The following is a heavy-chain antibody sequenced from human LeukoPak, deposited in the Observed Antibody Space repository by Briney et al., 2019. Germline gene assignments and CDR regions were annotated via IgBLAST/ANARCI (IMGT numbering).Heavy chain of an antibody. V-gene: IGHV3-11*01. Sequence: GGSLRLSCAASGFTFSDYYMSWIRQAPGKGLEWVSHISSSGSTIYYADSVKGRFTISRDNAKNSLYLQMNSLRAEDTAVYYCANWDSPGYCSGGSCYSGSDYWGQGTLVTVSS. CDR2: ISSSGSTI. D-gene: IGHD2-15*01. CDR1: GFTFSDYY. CDR3: ANWDSPGYCSGGSCYSGSDY. J-gene: IGHJ4*02.